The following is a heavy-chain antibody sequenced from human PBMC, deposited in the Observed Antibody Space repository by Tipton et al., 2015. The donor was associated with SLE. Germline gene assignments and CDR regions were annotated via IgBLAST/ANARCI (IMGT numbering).Heavy chain of an antibody. CDR3: SRPPPPYDYYFYSYMDV. J-gene: IGHJ6*03. Sequence: SLRLSCTASGFTFGDYAMSWFRQAPGKGLEWVGFIRSRAYGGTTEYAASVKGRFTISRDDSKSIAYLQMNSLKTEDTAVYYCSRPPPPYDYYFYSYMDVWGQGSTVTVYS. V-gene: IGHV3-49*03. D-gene: IGHD6-6*01. CDR2: IRSRAYGGTT. CDR1: GFTFGDYA.